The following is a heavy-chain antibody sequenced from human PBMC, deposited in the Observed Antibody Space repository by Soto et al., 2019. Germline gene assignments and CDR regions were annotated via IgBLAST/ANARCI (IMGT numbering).Heavy chain of an antibody. D-gene: IGHD6-6*01. CDR2: IWYDGSNK. Sequence: GGSLRLSCAASGFTFSSYGMHWVRQAPGKGLEWVAVIWYDGSNKYYADSVKGRFTISRDNSKNTLYLQMNSLRAEDTAVYYFATDFFSSSGMDVLGQGTTFTVSS. CDR3: ATDFFSSSGMDV. J-gene: IGHJ6*02. V-gene: IGHV3-33*01. CDR1: GFTFSSYG.